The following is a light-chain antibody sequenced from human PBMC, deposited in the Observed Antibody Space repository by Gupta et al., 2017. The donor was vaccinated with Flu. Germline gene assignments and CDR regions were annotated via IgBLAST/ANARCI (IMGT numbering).Light chain of an antibody. CDR2: DAS. Sequence: ENALTQSPATLSLSPGERATLSCGASQSVSRSYLAWYQQRPGLAPRLLIYDASNRATGIPDRFSGSGSGTDFTLTISRLEPEDFAVYYCQQYDNSPQTFGQGTKVEIK. CDR3: QQYDNSPQT. J-gene: IGKJ1*01. CDR1: QSVSRSY. V-gene: IGKV3D-20*01.